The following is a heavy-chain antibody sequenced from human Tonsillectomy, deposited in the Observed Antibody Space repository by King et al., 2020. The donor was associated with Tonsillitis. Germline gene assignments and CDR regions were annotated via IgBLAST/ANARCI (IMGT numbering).Heavy chain of an antibody. D-gene: IGHD3-22*01. CDR1: GFTFSDYG. CDR2: KSYDGNNN. Sequence: VQLVESGGGVVQPGGSLRLSCAASGFTFSDYGIHWVRQAPGKGLEWVAVKSYDGNNNYYKNAVKGRFTISRDNSKNTLYLQMNNLRAEDTAVYYCARNYYDSGGYSNGMDVWGQGTTVTVSS. V-gene: IGHV3-33*05. J-gene: IGHJ6*02. CDR3: ARNYYDSGGYSNGMDV.